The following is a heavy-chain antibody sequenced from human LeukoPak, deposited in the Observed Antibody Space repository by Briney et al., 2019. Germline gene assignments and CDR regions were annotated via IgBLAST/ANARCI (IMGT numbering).Heavy chain of an antibody. CDR1: GFTFSSYA. J-gene: IGHJ4*02. CDR2: IGGSDGNT. Sequence: GGSLRLSCAASGFTFSSYAMSWVRQAPGMGLQWVSAIGGSDGNTYYADSVKGRFTISRDNSKNSLYLQINSLRADDTAVYYCAKVQYSDYDMNFDSWGQGTQVTVSS. D-gene: IGHD5-12*01. V-gene: IGHV3-23*01. CDR3: AKVQYSDYDMNFDS.